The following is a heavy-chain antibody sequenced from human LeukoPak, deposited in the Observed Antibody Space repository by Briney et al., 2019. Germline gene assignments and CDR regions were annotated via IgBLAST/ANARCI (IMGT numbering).Heavy chain of an antibody. Sequence: GGSLRLSCAASGFTFSDHYMSWIRQAPGKGLEWVSYISSSGSTIYYADSVKGRFTISRDNAKNSLYLQMNSLRAEDTAVYYCAKPDYDILTGTITSFDYWGQGTRVTVSS. CDR2: ISSSGSTI. D-gene: IGHD3-9*01. J-gene: IGHJ4*02. CDR3: AKPDYDILTGTITSFDY. V-gene: IGHV3-11*04. CDR1: GFTFSDHY.